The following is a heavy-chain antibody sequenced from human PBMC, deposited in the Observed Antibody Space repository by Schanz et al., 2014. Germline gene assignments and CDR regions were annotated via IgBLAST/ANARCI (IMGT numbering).Heavy chain of an antibody. V-gene: IGHV3-48*01. Sequence: QLVGSGGGLIQPGGSLRLSCTASGFAFSSYSMNWVRQAPGKGLEWVSYISSSGTTIYYADSVKGRFTISRDNAKTTLSLQMNSLRAEDTAVYYCARDGDRFYHNYYMDVWGKGTTVTVSS. CDR2: ISSSGTTI. J-gene: IGHJ6*03. CDR1: GFAFSSYS. CDR3: ARDGDRFYHNYYMDV. D-gene: IGHD4-17*01.